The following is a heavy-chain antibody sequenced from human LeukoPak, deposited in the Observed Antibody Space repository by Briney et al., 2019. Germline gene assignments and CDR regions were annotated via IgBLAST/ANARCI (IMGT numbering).Heavy chain of an antibody. CDR1: GDSVSSNSAA. V-gene: IGHV6-1*01. CDR3: ARFSRDAFDI. CDR2: TYYRSKWYN. D-gene: IGHD3-3*02. Sequence: SQTLSLTCAISGDSVSSNSAAWNWIRQSPSRGLEWLGRTYYRSKWYNEYAVFVKSRMTINPDTSKNQFSLQSNSLTPEDTAVYYCARFSRDAFDIWGQGTMVSVSS. J-gene: IGHJ3*02.